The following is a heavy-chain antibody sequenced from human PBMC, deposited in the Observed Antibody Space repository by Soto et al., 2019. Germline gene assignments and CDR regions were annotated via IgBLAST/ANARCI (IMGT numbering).Heavy chain of an antibody. CDR3: ATGFMAYCGGDCYVDY. J-gene: IGHJ4*02. Sequence: PGESLKISCKGSGYSFTSYWISWVRQMPGKGLEWMGRIDPSDSYTNYSPSFQGHVTISADKSISTAYLQWSSLKASDTAMYYCATGFMAYCGGDCYVDYWGQGTLVTV. V-gene: IGHV5-10-1*01. CDR1: GYSFTSYW. D-gene: IGHD2-21*02. CDR2: IDPSDSYT.